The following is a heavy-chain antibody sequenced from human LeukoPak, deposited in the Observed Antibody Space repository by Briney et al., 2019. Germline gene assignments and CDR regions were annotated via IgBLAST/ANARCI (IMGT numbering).Heavy chain of an antibody. CDR2: SDDIVTN. CDR3: VRYASGSPGAFDY. CDR1: GDSISSISFY. V-gene: IGHV4-39*07. D-gene: IGHD5-12*01. Sequence: PPEALSLTCTVSGDSISSISFYWGWIRQPPGKGLEWIGISDDIVTNYYNPSLESRVTISVDTSKNQFSLKLSSVTAADTAVYYCVRYASGSPGAFDYWGQGVLVTVSS. J-gene: IGHJ4*02.